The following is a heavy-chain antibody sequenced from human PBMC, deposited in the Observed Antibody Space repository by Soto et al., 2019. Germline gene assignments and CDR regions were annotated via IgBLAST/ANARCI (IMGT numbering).Heavy chain of an antibody. D-gene: IGHD3-16*01. CDR1: GGSISSYY. V-gene: IGHV4-59*08. J-gene: IGHJ4*02. CDR3: ARHWGWAFDY. CDR2: IYYSGST. Sequence: PSETLSLTCTVSGGSISSYYWTWIRQPPGKGLEWIGYIYYSGSTNYNPSLKSRVTISVDTSKNQFSLKLSSVTAADTAVYYCARHWGWAFDYWGQGTQVTSPQ.